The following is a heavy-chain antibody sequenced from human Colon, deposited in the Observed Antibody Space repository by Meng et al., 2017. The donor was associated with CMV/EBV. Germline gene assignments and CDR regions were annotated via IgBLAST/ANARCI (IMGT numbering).Heavy chain of an antibody. V-gene: IGHV3-30*02. D-gene: IGHD2-21*01. J-gene: IGHJ5*02. CDR3: AKDRPHILGLDP. CDR2: IRSDGGLT. Sequence: GGSLRLSCAASGFTFDDYAMHWVRQAPGKGLEWVAFIRSDGGLTYYADSIKGRITVSRDNSKNTVYLQMNSLTFDDTAVYYCAKDRPHILGLDPWGQGTLVTVSS. CDR1: GFTFDDYA.